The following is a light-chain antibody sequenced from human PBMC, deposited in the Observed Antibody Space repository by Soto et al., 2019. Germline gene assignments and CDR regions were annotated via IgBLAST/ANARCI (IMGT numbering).Light chain of an antibody. V-gene: IGLV4-69*01. CDR2: LNSDGSH. CDR1: SGHNSYA. J-gene: IGLJ3*02. CDR3: QTWSTDIRV. Sequence: QLVLTQPPSASASLGASVKLTCTLSSGHNSYAIAWHQQQPEKGPRYLMKLNSDGSHSKGDGIPDRFSGSSSGAERYLTISSLQSEDEADYYSQTWSTDIRVFGGGTKVTVL.